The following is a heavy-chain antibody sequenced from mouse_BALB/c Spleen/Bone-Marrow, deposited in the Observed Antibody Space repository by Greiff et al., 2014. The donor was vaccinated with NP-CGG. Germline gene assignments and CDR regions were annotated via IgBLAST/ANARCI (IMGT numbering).Heavy chain of an antibody. Sequence: QVQLQQSGAELVRPGSSVKISCKASGYAFSSYWMNWVKQRPGQGLEWIGQIYPGDGDTNYNGKFKGKATLTADKFSSTAYMQLSSLTSEGSAVYFCARRVYGNYWYFDVWGAGTTVTVSS. CDR1: GYAFSSYW. CDR3: ARRVYGNYWYFDV. V-gene: IGHV1-80*01. D-gene: IGHD2-1*01. CDR2: IYPGDGDT. J-gene: IGHJ1*01.